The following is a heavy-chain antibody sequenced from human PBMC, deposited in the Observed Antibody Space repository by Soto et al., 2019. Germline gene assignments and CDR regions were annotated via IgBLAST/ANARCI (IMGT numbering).Heavy chain of an antibody. CDR1: GYTFPGNY. CDR3: ARGYCSSSGCSHYFDY. D-gene: IGHD2-2*01. Sequence: GSVKVSCKASGYTFPGNYMHWVRHAPGQGLEWMALINPTSGGTNYAQKFQGRVTMTWDTSISTAYMELSRLRSDDTAIYYCARGYCSSSGCSHYFDYWGQGTLVTVSS. V-gene: IGHV1-2*02. J-gene: IGHJ4*02. CDR2: INPTSGGT.